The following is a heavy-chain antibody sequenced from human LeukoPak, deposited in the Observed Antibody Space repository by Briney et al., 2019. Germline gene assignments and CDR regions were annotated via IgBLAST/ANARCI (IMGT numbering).Heavy chain of an antibody. Sequence: SETLSLTCAVYGGSFSGYYWSWIRQPPGKGLEWIGEINHSGSTNYNPSLKSRVTISVDTSKNQFSLKLSSVTAADTAVYYCARKGWNILTGYYNGMDVWGQGTTVTVSS. CDR2: INHSGST. D-gene: IGHD3-9*01. CDR1: GGSFSGYY. J-gene: IGHJ6*02. CDR3: ARKGWNILTGYYNGMDV. V-gene: IGHV4-34*01.